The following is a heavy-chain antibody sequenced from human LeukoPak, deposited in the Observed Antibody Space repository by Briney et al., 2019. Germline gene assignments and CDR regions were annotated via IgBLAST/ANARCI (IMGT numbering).Heavy chain of an antibody. V-gene: IGHV3-23*01. J-gene: IGHJ5*02. CDR2: ISGSGGTT. D-gene: IGHD3-22*01. Sequence: GGSLRLSCTASGFTFRNFAITWVRQAPGKGLEWVSSISGSGGTTYYADSVKGRFTLSRDNFKSTLHLQMNSLRAEDTAMYYCVKDTGDYDISGYCKYGWFDPWGQGTLVTVSS. CDR1: GFTFRNFA. CDR3: VKDTGDYDISGYCKYGWFDP.